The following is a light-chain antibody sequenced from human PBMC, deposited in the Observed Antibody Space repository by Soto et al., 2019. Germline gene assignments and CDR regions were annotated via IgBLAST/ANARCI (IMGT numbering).Light chain of an antibody. CDR1: QIVSSN. CDR2: GLS. Sequence: EIVITQSPSTLSVSPWERATLSCRASQIVSSNLAWYQQKPVQAPRLLIYGLSTRATGTPARFSGSGSGTELTLTISSLQAEDFAVYYCQKYNNWHQTLRQGPKVDIK. J-gene: IGKJ1*01. V-gene: IGKV3-15*01. CDR3: QKYNNWHQT.